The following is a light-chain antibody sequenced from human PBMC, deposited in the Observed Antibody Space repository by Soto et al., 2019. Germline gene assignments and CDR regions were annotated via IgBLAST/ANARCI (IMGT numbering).Light chain of an antibody. CDR1: QSVSSY. J-gene: IGKJ1*01. V-gene: IGKV3-11*01. CDR3: QQRNNWAPSWT. Sequence: EIVLTQSPATLSLSPGERATLSCRASQSVSSYLAWYQQKPGQAPRLLIYDASNRATGIPARFSGSGSGTDFTLTISSLEPEDFAVYYCQQRNNWAPSWTFGQGTKVEIK. CDR2: DAS.